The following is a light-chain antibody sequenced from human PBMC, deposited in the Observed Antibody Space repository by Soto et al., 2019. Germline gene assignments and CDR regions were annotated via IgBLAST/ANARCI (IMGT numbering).Light chain of an antibody. CDR2: GAS. CDR3: QQYGDSPVT. J-gene: IGKJ1*01. Sequence: EIVLTQSPATLSLSPGERATLSCRASQSVRNYLAWYQQKPGQAPRLLIYGASSRATGIPDRFSGSGSGTDFTLTISRLEPEDFAVYYCQQYGDSPVTFGQGTKVDNK. V-gene: IGKV3-20*01. CDR1: QSVRNY.